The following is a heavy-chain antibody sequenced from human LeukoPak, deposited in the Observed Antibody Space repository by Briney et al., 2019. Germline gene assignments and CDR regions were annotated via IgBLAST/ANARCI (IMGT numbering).Heavy chain of an antibody. J-gene: IGHJ4*02. Sequence: SETLFLTCAVSGDSISTSNSYWGWIRRPPGKGLEWVGSIYYSGNTYYNPSLKSRVTISVDTSKNQFSLKLTSVTAADTAVYYCARQTGVGLFILPGGQGTLVTVSS. D-gene: IGHD3-3*01. CDR1: GDSISTSNSY. CDR3: ARQTGVGLFILP. V-gene: IGHV4-39*01. CDR2: IYYSGNT.